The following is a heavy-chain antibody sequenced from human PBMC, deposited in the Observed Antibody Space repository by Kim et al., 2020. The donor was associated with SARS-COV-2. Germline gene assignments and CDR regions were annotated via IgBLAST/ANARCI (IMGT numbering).Heavy chain of an antibody. J-gene: IGHJ4*02. V-gene: IGHV3-23*01. Sequence: ADAVKGRFTISRDNSKNTLYLQMNSLRAEDTAVYYCAKDPSVVAATQFDYWGQGTLVTVSS. CDR3: AKDPSVVAATQFDY. D-gene: IGHD2-15*01.